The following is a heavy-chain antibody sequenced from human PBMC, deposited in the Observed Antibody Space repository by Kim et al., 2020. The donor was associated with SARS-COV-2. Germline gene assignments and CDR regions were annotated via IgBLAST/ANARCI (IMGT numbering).Heavy chain of an antibody. J-gene: IGHJ4*02. V-gene: IGHV1-8*01. D-gene: IGHD3-16*02. CDR1: GYTFTSYD. Sequence: ASVKVSCKASGYTFTSYDINWVRQATGQGLEWMGWMNPNSGNTGYAQKFQGRVTMTRNTSISTAYMELSSLRSEDTAVYYCARFANYDYVWGSYRQCRFDYWGQGTLVTVSS. CDR3: ARFANYDYVWGSYRQCRFDY. CDR2: MNPNSGNT.